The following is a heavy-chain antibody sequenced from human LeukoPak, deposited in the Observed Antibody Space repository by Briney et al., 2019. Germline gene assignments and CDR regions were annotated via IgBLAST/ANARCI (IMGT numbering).Heavy chain of an antibody. D-gene: IGHD1-14*01. CDR3: ARGRRGGRPTALSDY. V-gene: IGHV4-34*01. CDR1: GGSFSGYY. CDR2: INHSGST. Sequence: SETLSLTCAVYGGSFSGYYWSWIRQPPGKGLEWIGEINHSGSTNYNPSLKSRVTISVDTSKNQFSLKLSSVTAADTAVYYCARGRRGGRPTALSDYWGQGTLVTVSS. J-gene: IGHJ4*02.